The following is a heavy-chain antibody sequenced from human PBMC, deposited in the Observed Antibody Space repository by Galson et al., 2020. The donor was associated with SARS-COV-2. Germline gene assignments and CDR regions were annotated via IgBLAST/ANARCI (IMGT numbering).Heavy chain of an antibody. D-gene: IGHD5-18*01. CDR3: AKERDYSYGDFDY. CDR2: ISWHRGSI. CDR1: GFTFDDYA. J-gene: IGHJ4*02. V-gene: IGHV3-9*01. Sequence: SLQIYCAASGFTFDDYAMHWVRRAPGTGLEWVSSISWHRGSICYADSVKGRFPISRDNAKNSLYLQMNKLRAEDTALYYCAKERDYSYGDFDYWGQGTLVTVSS.